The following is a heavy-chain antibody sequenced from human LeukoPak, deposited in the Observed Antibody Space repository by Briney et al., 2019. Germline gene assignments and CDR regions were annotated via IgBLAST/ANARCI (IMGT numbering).Heavy chain of an antibody. Sequence: ASVKVSCKASGYTFTSYYMHWVRQAPGHGLEWMGIINPSGGSTSYTQKFQGRVTMTRDTSTSTVYMELSSLRSEDTAVYYCAGGRQSNKWFLRSHYYMDVWGKGTTVTISS. J-gene: IGHJ6*03. CDR2: INPSGGST. CDR1: GYTFTSYY. CDR3: AGGRQSNKWFLRSHYYMDV. D-gene: IGHD3-22*01. V-gene: IGHV1-46*01.